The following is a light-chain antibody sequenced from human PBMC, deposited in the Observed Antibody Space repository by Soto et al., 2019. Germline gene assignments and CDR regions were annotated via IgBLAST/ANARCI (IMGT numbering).Light chain of an antibody. CDR2: DAF. Sequence: EIVLTQTPGTLSLSPGERATISCRASQSVCYTYVAWYQQKPGQAPRLLIHDAFSRATGIPDRFSGSGSGTDFTLSINRLEPEDFAVYYCQQYGSSPPTVGGGTKVEI. J-gene: IGKJ4*01. CDR3: QQYGSSPPT. V-gene: IGKV3-20*01. CDR1: QSVCYTY.